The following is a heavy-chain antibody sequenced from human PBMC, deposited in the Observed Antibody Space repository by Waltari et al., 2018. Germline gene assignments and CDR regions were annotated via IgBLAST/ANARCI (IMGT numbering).Heavy chain of an antibody. J-gene: IGHJ5*02. Sequence: QVRLQESGPGLVKPSETLSLTCTISNGSISTYYWGWIRQPPGKGLEWIGYIYYTGNAHYHPSLKSRVSMSLYTSKNQFSLRLNSVTAADTAVYYCARREDGYNSFYWFDPWGQGTLVTVSS. CDR3: ARREDGYNSFYWFDP. CDR2: IYYTGNA. V-gene: IGHV4-59*08. CDR1: NGSISTYY. D-gene: IGHD5-12*01.